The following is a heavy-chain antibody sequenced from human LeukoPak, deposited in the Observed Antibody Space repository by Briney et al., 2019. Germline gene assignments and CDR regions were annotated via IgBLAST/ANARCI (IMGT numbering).Heavy chain of an antibody. Sequence: SVKASCKASGGTFSRYAISWVRQAPGQGLEWMGRIIPILGTANYAQKFQGRVTITTDESTSTAYMELSSLRSEDTAVYYCAGNLGLRSLPYYYMDVWGKGTTVTVSS. CDR1: GGTFSRYA. CDR2: IIPILGTA. V-gene: IGHV1-69*05. J-gene: IGHJ6*03. CDR3: AGNLGLRSLPYYYMDV. D-gene: IGHD4-23*01.